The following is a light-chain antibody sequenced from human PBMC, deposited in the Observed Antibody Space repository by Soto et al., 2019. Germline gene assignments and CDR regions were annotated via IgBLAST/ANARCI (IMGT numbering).Light chain of an antibody. J-gene: IGKJ1*01. CDR3: QQYNTYSQT. Sequence: DIQMTQSPPTLSASVGDRVTITCRASQRISGWLAWYQQKPGKAPKLLSYDASNLEGGVPSRFSGTGSGTDFTLTISSLQPEDFATYYCQQYNTYSQTFGQGTKVDIK. CDR1: QRISGW. CDR2: DAS. V-gene: IGKV1-5*01.